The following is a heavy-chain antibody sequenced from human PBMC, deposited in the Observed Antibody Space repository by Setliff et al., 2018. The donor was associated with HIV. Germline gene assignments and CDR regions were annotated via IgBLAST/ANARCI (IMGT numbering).Heavy chain of an antibody. Sequence: SETLSLTCAVSGYSISSGYYWGWIRQPPGKGLEWIGSIYHSGSTYYNPSLKSRVTISVDTSKKQFSLKLSSVTAADTAVYYCARQLAVADYFDYWGQGTLVHRLL. J-gene: IGHJ4*02. V-gene: IGHV4-38-2*01. CDR3: ARQLAVADYFDY. CDR2: IYHSGST. D-gene: IGHD6-19*01. CDR1: GYSISSGYY.